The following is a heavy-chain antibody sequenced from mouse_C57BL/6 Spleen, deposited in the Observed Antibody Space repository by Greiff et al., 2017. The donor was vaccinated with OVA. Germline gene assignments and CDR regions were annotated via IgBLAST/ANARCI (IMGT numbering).Heavy chain of an antibody. D-gene: IGHD1-1*01. V-gene: IGHV1-50*01. Sequence: VQLQQSGAELVKPGASVKLSCKASGYTFTSYWMQWVKQRPGQGLEWIGEIDPSDSYTNYNQKFKGKATLTVDTSSSTAYMQLSSLTSEDSAVYYCARRGYGRPLDYWGQGTTLTVSS. J-gene: IGHJ2*01. CDR2: IDPSDSYT. CDR3: ARRGYGRPLDY. CDR1: GYTFTSYW.